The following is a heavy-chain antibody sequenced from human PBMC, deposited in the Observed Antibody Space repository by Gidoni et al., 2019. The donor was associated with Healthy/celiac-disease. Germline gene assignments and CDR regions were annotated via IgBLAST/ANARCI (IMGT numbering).Heavy chain of an antibody. D-gene: IGHD5-18*01. Sequence: EVQLVESGGGLIQPGGSLGLSGAASGFTVSSNYMSWVRQAPGKGLEWVSVIYSGGSTYYADSVKGRFTISRDNSKNTLYLQMNSLRAEDTAVYYCARRSGRIQLWSYFDYWGQGTLVTVSS. CDR1: GFTVSSNY. J-gene: IGHJ4*02. CDR2: IYSGGST. CDR3: ARRSGRIQLWSYFDY. V-gene: IGHV3-53*01.